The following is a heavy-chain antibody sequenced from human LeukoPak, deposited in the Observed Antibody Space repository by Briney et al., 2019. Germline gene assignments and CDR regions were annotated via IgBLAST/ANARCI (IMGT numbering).Heavy chain of an antibody. D-gene: IGHD5-18*01. CDR2: IWYDGSNK. CDR3: ARSPGVAGYSYGYPSEFDY. J-gene: IGHJ4*02. V-gene: IGHV3-33*01. CDR1: GFTFSSYG. Sequence: PGGSLRLSCAASGFTFSSYGMHWVRQAPGKGPEWVAVIWYDGSNKYYADSVKGRFTISRDNSKNTLYLQMNSLRAEDTAVYYYARSPGVAGYSYGYPSEFDYWGQGTLVTVSS.